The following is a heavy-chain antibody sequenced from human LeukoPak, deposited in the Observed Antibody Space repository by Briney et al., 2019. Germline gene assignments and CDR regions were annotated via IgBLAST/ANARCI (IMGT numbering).Heavy chain of an antibody. J-gene: IGHJ4*02. CDR2: IYYSGST. D-gene: IGHD3-3*01. CDR1: GGSISSSSYY. Sequence: PSETLSLTCTVSGGSISSSSYYWGWIRQPPGKELEWIGSIYYSGSTYYNPSLKSRVTISVDTSKNQFSLKLSSVTAADTAVYYCARSTYYDFWSGYPPFFDYWGQGTLVTVSS. V-gene: IGHV4-39*01. CDR3: ARSTYYDFWSGYPPFFDY.